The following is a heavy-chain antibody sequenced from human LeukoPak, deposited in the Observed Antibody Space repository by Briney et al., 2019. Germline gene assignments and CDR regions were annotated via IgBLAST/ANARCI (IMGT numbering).Heavy chain of an antibody. J-gene: IGHJ4*02. Sequence: SETLSLSCTGSGGSLSSYYWSWIRQPAGKVLEWIGRIYTSGNTKDNPSLTSRATMSVDTSKNQLSLKLSSVTAVDPAVYYCARGVNSGYFNYCGQGTLVTVSS. V-gene: IGHV4-4*07. CDR2: IYTSGNT. CDR1: GGSLSSYY. CDR3: ARGVNSGYFNY. D-gene: IGHD1-26*01.